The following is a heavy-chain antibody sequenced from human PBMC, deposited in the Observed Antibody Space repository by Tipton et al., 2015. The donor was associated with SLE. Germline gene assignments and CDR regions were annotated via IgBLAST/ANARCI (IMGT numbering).Heavy chain of an antibody. CDR1: GRSISSYY. CDR2: ISYSGST. D-gene: IGHD5-12*01. V-gene: IGHV4-59*01. J-gene: IGHJ6*03. CDR3: ARAGLATSYYYYMDV. Sequence: TLSLTCTVSGRSISSYYWSWIRQPPGKGLEWIGYISYSGSTNYNPSLKSRVTISVDTSKNQFSLKLSSVTAADTAVYYCARAGLATSYYYYMDVWGKGTTVTVSS.